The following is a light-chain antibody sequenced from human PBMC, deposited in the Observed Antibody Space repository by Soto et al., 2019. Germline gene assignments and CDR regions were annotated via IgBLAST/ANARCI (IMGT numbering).Light chain of an antibody. J-gene: IGLJ1*01. CDR3: AAWHDSLSNV. CDR1: SSNIGSNY. Sequence: QSVLTQPPSASGTPGQRVTISCSGRSSNIGSNYVYWYQQLPGTAPKLLIYRNNQRPSGVPDRFSGSKSGTSASLAISGLWSEDEADYYCAAWHDSLSNVFGTGTKLTVL. CDR2: RNN. V-gene: IGLV1-47*03.